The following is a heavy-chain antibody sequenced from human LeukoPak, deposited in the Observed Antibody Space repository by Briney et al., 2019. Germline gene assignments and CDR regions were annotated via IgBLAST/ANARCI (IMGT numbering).Heavy chain of an antibody. CDR2: IYHSGST. Sequence: SQTLYLTCAVSGGSISSGGYSWSWIRQPPGKGLEWIGYIYHSGSTYYNPSLKSRVTISVDRSKNQFSLKLSSVTAADTAVYYCARGDSSGYYSYFDYWGQGTLVTVSS. V-gene: IGHV4-30-2*01. D-gene: IGHD3-22*01. CDR3: ARGDSSGYYSYFDY. J-gene: IGHJ4*02. CDR1: GGSISSGGYS.